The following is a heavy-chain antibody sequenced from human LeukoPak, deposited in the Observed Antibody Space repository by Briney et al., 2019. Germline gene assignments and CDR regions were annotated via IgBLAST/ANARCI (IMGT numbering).Heavy chain of an antibody. CDR1: GFTFSSHG. Sequence: GETLRLSCAASGFTFSSHGMNWVRQAPGKGLEWVSGITGSGGNRYYADSVKGRFTISRDNSKNTLYLQMNSPRAEDTAVYYCARDPYSGTYSDYYYYYMDVWGKGTTVTVSS. V-gene: IGHV3-23*01. CDR2: ITGSGGNR. J-gene: IGHJ6*03. CDR3: ARDPYSGTYSDYYYYYMDV. D-gene: IGHD1-26*01.